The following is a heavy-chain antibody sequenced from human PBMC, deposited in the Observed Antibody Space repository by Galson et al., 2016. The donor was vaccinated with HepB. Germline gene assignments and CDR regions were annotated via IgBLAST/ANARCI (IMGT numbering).Heavy chain of an antibody. CDR1: GYSFNSYW. Sequence: QSGAEVKKPGESLKISCQGSGYSFNSYWIGWVRQMPGKGLEWMGIIYPDDSDTRYSPSFQGQVTISVDKSINTAYLQWSSLKASDTAVDYCTRRKLFAANYYYFYMDVWGKGTTVTVSS. CDR3: TRRKLFAANYYYFYMDV. J-gene: IGHJ6*03. D-gene: IGHD3-10*01. V-gene: IGHV5-51*01. CDR2: IYPDDSDT.